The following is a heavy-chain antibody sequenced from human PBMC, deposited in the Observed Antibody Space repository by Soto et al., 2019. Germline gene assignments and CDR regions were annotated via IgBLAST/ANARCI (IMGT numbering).Heavy chain of an antibody. CDR3: AVGYCGTASCAREYFHH. D-gene: IGHD2-2*01. CDR2: VYQSGST. CDR1: GYSINSGYY. J-gene: IGHJ1*01. Sequence: QVQLQESGPGLVKPSETLYLTCAVSGYSINSGYYWAWIRQPPEKGLEGIGSVYQSGSTYYNPSLKSRVTISVDTSKKRFSLKVRSVTAADTATYYCAVGYCGTASCAREYFHHWGQGTLVTVSS. V-gene: IGHV4-38-2*01.